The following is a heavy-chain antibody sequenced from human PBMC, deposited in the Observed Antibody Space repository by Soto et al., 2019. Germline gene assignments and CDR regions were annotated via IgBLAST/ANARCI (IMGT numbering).Heavy chain of an antibody. CDR3: AKATVTTRGAFDI. CDR1: GFTFSSYA. Sequence: EVQLLESGGGLVQPGEYLRLSCAASGFTFSSYAMSWVRQAPGKGLEWVSALSGSGGSPYYADSGKGRFTIFRDNSKNTLFLQMNSLRADDTAVYYCAKATVTTRGAFDIWGQGTMVTVSS. J-gene: IGHJ3*02. V-gene: IGHV3-23*01. CDR2: LSGSGGSP. D-gene: IGHD4-17*01.